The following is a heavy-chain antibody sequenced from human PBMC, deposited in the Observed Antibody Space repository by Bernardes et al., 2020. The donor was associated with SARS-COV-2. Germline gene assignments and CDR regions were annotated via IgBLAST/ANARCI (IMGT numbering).Heavy chain of an antibody. CDR1: GFPFHTFG. V-gene: IGHV3-33*03. Sequence: SLSCAASGFPFHTFGMQWVRQAPGKGLEWVAVIWFDGNQKSYGGSMKGRFTISRDNSRDTLYLQMNSLRAEDTAVYYCARGISYYSSAMDVWGRGTTVTVSS. D-gene: IGHD6-13*01. CDR2: IWFDGNQK. CDR3: ARGISYYSSAMDV. J-gene: IGHJ6*02.